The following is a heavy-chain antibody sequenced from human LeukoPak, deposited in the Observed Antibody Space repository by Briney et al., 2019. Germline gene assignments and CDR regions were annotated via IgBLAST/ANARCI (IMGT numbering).Heavy chain of an antibody. CDR3: ARGPDYYDSSGYPFRH. CDR1: GYTFTSYD. V-gene: IGHV1-8*01. CDR2: MNPNSGNT. Sequence: ASVKVSCKASGYTFTSYDINWVRQAPGQGLEWMGWMNPNSGNTGYAQKFQGRVTMTRNTSISTAYMELSSLRSEDTAVYYCARGPDYYDSSGYPFRHWGQGTLVTVSS. J-gene: IGHJ1*01. D-gene: IGHD3-22*01.